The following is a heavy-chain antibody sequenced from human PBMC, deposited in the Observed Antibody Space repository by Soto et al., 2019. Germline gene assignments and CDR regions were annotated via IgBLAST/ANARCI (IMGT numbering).Heavy chain of an antibody. CDR3: GRGRSGQIVVFY. J-gene: IGHJ4*02. CDR1: GYTFTGHY. V-gene: IGHV1-2*02. D-gene: IGHD1-26*01. Sequence: ASVKVSCKASGYTFTGHYIHWVRQAPEQGPEWMGEIGPQSGVTRYAQKFQGRVTMTRDTSITTVYMELKNLRPDDTAVYYCGRGRSGQIVVFYWGQGTPVTVSS. CDR2: IGPQSGVT.